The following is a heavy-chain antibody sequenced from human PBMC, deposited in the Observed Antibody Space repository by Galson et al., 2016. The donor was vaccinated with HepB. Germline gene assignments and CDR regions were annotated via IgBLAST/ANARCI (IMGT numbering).Heavy chain of an antibody. V-gene: IGHV4-61*01. CDR1: GGSVSSASHY. Sequence: ETLSLTCTVSGGSVSSASHYWSWVRQPTGKGPEWIGYISDSESTNYNPSLKGRVTISLDRSKNQFSLRLNSVIAADTAVYYCAKDEGFYNGMDFWGQGTTVTVSS. CDR3: AKDEGFYNGMDF. J-gene: IGHJ6*02. CDR2: ISDSEST. D-gene: IGHD2-2*02.